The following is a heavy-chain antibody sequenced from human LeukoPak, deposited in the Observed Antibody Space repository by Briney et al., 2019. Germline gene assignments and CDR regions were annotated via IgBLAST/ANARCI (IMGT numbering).Heavy chain of an antibody. J-gene: IGHJ6*03. D-gene: IGHD3-3*01. V-gene: IGHV1-69*05. CDR2: IIPIFGTA. Sequence: ASVKVSCKASGGTFISYAISWVRQAPGQGLEWMGGIIPIFGTANYAQKFQGRVTITTDESTSTAYMELSSLRSEDTAVYYCARVVRYDFWSGYYGIAKYYYYYYMDVWGKGTTVTVSS. CDR3: ARVVRYDFWSGYYGIAKYYYYYYMDV. CDR1: GGTFISYA.